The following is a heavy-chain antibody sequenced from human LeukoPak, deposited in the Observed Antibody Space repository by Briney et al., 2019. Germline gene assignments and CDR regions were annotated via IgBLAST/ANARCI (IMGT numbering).Heavy chain of an antibody. J-gene: IGHJ5*02. CDR1: GFSFSDSA. D-gene: IGHD1-1*01. CDR3: FSSTSTPGGTWFDP. Sequence: GGSLKLSCVASGFSFSDSAMHWVRQAAGKGLEWVGRIRSEPKNFATAYAASVRGQFTISRDDSKNTAYSQMDGLKNEDTAVYYCFSSTSTPGGTWFDPWGQGTLVTVSS. V-gene: IGHV3-73*01. CDR2: IRSEPKNFAT.